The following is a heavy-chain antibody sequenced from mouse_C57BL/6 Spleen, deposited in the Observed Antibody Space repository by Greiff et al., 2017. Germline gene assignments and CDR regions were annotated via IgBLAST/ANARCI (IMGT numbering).Heavy chain of an antibody. CDR1: GFTFGDYY. Sequence: DVMLVESEGGLVQPGSSMKLSCTASGFTFGDYYMAWVRQVPEKGLEWVANINYDGSSTYYLDSLKSRFIISRDNAKNILYLQMSSLKSEDTATYYCARVDYYGSSPAWFAYWGQGTLVTVSA. J-gene: IGHJ3*01. CDR3: ARVDYYGSSPAWFAY. D-gene: IGHD1-1*01. V-gene: IGHV5-16*01. CDR2: INYDGSST.